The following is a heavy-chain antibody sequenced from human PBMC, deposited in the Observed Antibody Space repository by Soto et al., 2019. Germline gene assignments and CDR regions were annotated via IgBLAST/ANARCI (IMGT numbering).Heavy chain of an antibody. CDR2: ISAYNGNT. CDR1: GYTFTSYG. J-gene: IGHJ6*03. CDR3: ARGHSGYDYYYYLDV. Sequence: ASEKVSCKASGYTFTSYGISWVRQAPGQGLEWMGWISAYNGNTNYAQKLQGRVTMTTDTSTSTAYMELRSLRSDDTAVYYCARGHSGYDYYYYLDVWGKGTTVTVSS. V-gene: IGHV1-18*01. D-gene: IGHD5-12*01.